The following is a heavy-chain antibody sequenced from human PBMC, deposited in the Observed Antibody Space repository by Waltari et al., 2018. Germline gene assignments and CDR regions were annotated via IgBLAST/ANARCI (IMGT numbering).Heavy chain of an antibody. CDR3: AKDLHYIAAADY. J-gene: IGHJ4*02. V-gene: IGHV3-23*01. D-gene: IGHD6-6*01. Sequence: EVQLLESGGGLVQPGGSLRLSCAASGFTFSTNAMTWVRQAPGKGLDWVSTSTSDDNTYHADSVKGRFTIARDNSKNTLYLQMNSLTAEDTAIYYCAKDLHYIAAADYWGQGTLVTVSS. CDR1: GFTFSTNA. CDR2: TSTSDDNT.